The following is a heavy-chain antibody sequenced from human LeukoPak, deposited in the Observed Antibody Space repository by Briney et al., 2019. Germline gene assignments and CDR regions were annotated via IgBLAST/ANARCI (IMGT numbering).Heavy chain of an antibody. Sequence: PSETLTLTCTVSGGSITTDCWIWIRQPPGKGLEWIAYICSSGMTKYNPSLKSRGTISVDPSKNQLSLKLNSVTAADTAVYYCARRTPGPQLDEYVAYYFDLWGQGTLVTVSS. J-gene: IGHJ4*02. CDR1: GGSITTDC. CDR3: ARRTPGPQLDEYVAYYFDL. D-gene: IGHD3/OR15-3a*01. CDR2: ICSSGMT. V-gene: IGHV4-4*09.